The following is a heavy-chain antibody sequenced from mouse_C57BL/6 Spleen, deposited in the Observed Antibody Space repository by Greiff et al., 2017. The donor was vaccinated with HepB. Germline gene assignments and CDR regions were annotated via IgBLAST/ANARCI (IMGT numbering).Heavy chain of an antibody. Sequence: QVQLQQSGAELVRPGTSVKMSCKASGYTFTNYWIGWAKQRPGHGLEWIGDIYPGGGYTNYNEKFKGKATLTADKSSSTAYMQLSSLTSEDSAIYYCARSGDYDGFAYWGQGTLVTVSA. CDR1: GYTFTNYW. CDR2: IYPGGGYT. D-gene: IGHD2-4*01. V-gene: IGHV1-63*01. J-gene: IGHJ3*01. CDR3: ARSGDYDGFAY.